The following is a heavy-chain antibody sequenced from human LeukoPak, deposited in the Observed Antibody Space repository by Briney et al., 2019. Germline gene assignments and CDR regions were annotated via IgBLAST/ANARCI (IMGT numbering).Heavy chain of an antibody. D-gene: IGHD2-2*01. J-gene: IGHJ6*02. CDR2: ISSSSSYI. CDR3: ARRCSSTSCYYYYGMDV. Sequence: KPGGSLRLSCAASGFNFSDYYMSWLRQAPGEGLEWVSYISSSSSYINYADSVKGRFTISRDNAKTSLYLQMNSLRDEDTAVYYCARRCSSTSCYYYYGMDVWGQGTTVTVSS. V-gene: IGHV3-11*06. CDR1: GFNFSDYY.